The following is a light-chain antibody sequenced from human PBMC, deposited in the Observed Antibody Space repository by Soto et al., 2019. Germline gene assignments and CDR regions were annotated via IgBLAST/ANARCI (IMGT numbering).Light chain of an antibody. J-gene: IGKJ1*01. Sequence: DIQMTQSPSTLSASVGDRVTITCRASQSISSWLTWYQQKAGQAPKLLIYKASIVESGVPSRFSGSGSGTEVTLTISRRQPDDSATYFCQQDSYFATFGQGTRVEV. CDR3: QQDSYFAT. V-gene: IGKV1-5*03. CDR1: QSISSW. CDR2: KAS.